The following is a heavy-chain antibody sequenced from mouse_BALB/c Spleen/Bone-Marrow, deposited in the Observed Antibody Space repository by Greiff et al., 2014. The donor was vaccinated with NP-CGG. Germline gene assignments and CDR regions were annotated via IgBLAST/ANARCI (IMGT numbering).Heavy chain of an antibody. Sequence: EVKLMESGGGLVQPGGSLGLSCATSGFTFTDYYMSWVRQPPGKALEWLGFIRNKANGYTTEYSASVKGRFTISRDNSQSILYLQMNTLRAEDSATYYCARDRTTATLYWYFDVWGAGTTVTVSS. CDR1: GFTFTDYY. CDR2: IRNKANGYTT. CDR3: ARDRTTATLYWYFDV. D-gene: IGHD1-2*01. J-gene: IGHJ1*01. V-gene: IGHV7-3*02.